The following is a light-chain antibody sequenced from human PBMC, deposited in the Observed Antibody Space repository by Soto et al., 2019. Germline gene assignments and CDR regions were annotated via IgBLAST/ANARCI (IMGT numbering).Light chain of an antibody. J-gene: IGKJ4*01. CDR2: DPS. CDR1: QSVDNY. V-gene: IGKV3-11*01. CDR3: HQRKSWPLT. Sequence: EMVLTQSPATLSLSPGERATLSCRASQSVDNYLAWYQQKPGQAPRLLISDPSNRATAIPSRFSGSGYGTDFTLTISSLEPEGFAVYYCHQRKSWPLTFGGGTKVDIK.